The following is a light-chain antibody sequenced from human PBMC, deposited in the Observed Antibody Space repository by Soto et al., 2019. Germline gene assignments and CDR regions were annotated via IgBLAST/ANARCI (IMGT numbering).Light chain of an antibody. CDR1: SSNIGSNS. V-gene: IGLV1-47*02. Sequence: QSVLTQPPSASGPPVQRGTISCSGSSSNIGSNSVYWYQQLPGTAPKLLIYRNHQRHSGVPDRSSGSKSGTSASLAISGLRSEDEANYYWAAWDDRPCGVVFGGGTKLTV. J-gene: IGLJ2*01. CDR2: RNH. CDR3: AAWDDRPCGVV.